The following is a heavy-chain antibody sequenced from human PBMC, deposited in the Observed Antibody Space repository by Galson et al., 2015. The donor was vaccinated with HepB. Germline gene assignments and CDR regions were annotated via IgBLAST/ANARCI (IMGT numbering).Heavy chain of an antibody. V-gene: IGHV3-9*01. CDR2: ISWNSGSI. CDR3: AKGGLWFGELYDQPPHYYYGIDV. CDR1: GFTFDDYA. J-gene: IGHJ6*02. D-gene: IGHD3-10*01. Sequence: SLRLSCAASGFTFDDYAMHWVRQAPGKGLEWVSGISWNSGSIGYADSVKGRFTISRDNAKNSLYLQMNSLRAEDTALYYCAKGGLWFGELYDQPPHYYYGIDVWGQGTTVTVSS.